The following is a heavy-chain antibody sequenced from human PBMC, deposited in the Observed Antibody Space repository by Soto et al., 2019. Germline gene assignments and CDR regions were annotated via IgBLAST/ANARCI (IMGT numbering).Heavy chain of an antibody. CDR1: GFTFSSYS. CDR3: ARGTPADQLTI. CDR2: ISSSSSYI. V-gene: IGHV3-21*01. J-gene: IGHJ3*02. Sequence: GGSLRLSCAASGFTFSSYSMNWVRQAPGKGLEWVSSISSSSSYIYYADSVKGRFTISRDKAKNSLYLQMNSLRAEDTAVYYCARGTPADQLTIWGQGTMVTVSS. D-gene: IGHD1-1*01.